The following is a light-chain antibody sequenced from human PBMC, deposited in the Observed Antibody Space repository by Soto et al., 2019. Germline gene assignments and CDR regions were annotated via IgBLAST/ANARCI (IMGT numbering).Light chain of an antibody. CDR1: SSNIGINT. CDR2: SNN. CDR3: AAWDDSLNGVV. V-gene: IGLV1-44*01. Sequence: QSVLTQPPSASGTSGQGVTISCSGSSSNIGINTVNWYQQFPGMAPKLLIYSNNRRPSGVPDRFSGSKSGTSASLAISGLQSEDEADYYCAAWDDSLNGVVFGGGTKLTVL. J-gene: IGLJ2*01.